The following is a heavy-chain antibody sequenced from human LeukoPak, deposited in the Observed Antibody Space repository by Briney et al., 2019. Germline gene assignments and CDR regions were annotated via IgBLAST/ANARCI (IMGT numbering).Heavy chain of an antibody. D-gene: IGHD1-26*01. CDR3: ARGTVDTQWELLGHYYYYMDV. J-gene: IGHJ6*03. CDR2: VNHSGST. V-gene: IGHV4-34*01. Sequence: SETLSLTCAVYGGSFGGYYWSWIRQPPGKGLEWIGEVNHSGSTNYNPSLKSRVTISVDTSKNQFSLKLSSVTAADTALYYCARGTVDTQWELLGHYYYYMDVWGKGTTVTVSS. CDR1: GGSFGGYY.